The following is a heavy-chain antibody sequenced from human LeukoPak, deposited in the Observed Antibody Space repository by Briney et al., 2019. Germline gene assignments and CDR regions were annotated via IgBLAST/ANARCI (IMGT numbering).Heavy chain of an antibody. Sequence: VASVKVSCKASGYTFTGYYLDWVRQAPGQGLEWMGRINPNSGGTNYAQKSQGRVTMTRDTSISTAHMELSRLRSDDTAVYYCARVGHGLNDAFDIWGQGTMVTVSS. CDR3: ARVGHGLNDAFDI. J-gene: IGHJ3*02. CDR2: INPNSGGT. CDR1: GYTFTGYY. V-gene: IGHV1-2*06. D-gene: IGHD5-24*01.